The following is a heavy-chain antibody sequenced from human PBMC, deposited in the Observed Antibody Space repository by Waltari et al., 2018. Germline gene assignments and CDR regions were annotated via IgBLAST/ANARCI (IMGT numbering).Heavy chain of an antibody. CDR1: GFSFSYYA. Sequence: EVQLLESGGALIEPGGSLRLSCVGSGFSFSYYAMTWIRQAPGKGLEGGSGRSAAGDYTSYADSVKGRFTISRDNSKNTLYLEVAGLRAEDTAVYYCAKGSGYSYGYPEYWGQGTLVAVSS. V-gene: IGHV3-23*01. J-gene: IGHJ4*02. CDR2: RSAAGDYT. D-gene: IGHD5-18*01. CDR3: AKGSGYSYGYPEY.